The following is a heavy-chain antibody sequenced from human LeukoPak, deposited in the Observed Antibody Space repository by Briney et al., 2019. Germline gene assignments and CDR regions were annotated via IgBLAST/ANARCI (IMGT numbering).Heavy chain of an antibody. Sequence: SETLSLTCTVSGGSISSGDYYWSWIRQPPGKGLEWIGYIYYSGSTYYNPSLKSRVTISEDTSKNQLSLKLSSVTAADTAVYYCASRIDYSYGIDYWGQGTLVTVSS. CDR3: ASRIDYSYGIDY. V-gene: IGHV4-30-4*02. J-gene: IGHJ4*02. CDR2: IYYSGST. D-gene: IGHD5-18*01. CDR1: GGSISSGDYY.